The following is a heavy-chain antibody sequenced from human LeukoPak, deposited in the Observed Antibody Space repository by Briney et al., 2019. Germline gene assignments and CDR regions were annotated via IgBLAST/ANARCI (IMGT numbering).Heavy chain of an antibody. CDR2: IYYSGNT. CDR1: GGSISSIY. J-gene: IGHJ4*02. Sequence: SENLSFTATGSGGSISSIYWSWNPQRPGNGLVWSGYIYYSGNTNYSPSIKSRVTISVDTSKIQFSLKLSSVTAADTAVYYCARAGVVVGPNGVFDYWGQGTLVTVSS. V-gene: IGHV4-59*01. CDR3: ARAGVVVGPNGVFDY. D-gene: IGHD2-15*01.